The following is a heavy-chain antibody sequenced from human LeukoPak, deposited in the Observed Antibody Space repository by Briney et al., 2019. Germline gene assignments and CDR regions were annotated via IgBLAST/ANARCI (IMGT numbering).Heavy chain of an antibody. CDR2: IKSKGDGETI. Sequence: GGSLRLSCAASGFTFTNAWMSWVRQAPGKGLEWVDRIKSKGDGETIDNAAPVKGRFTMSRDDSKATLYLQMNSLKAEDTAVYYCTTDLGLTMIRGVIVYWGQGALVTVSS. J-gene: IGHJ4*02. CDR3: TTDLGLTMIRGVIVY. CDR1: GFTFTNAW. V-gene: IGHV3-15*01. D-gene: IGHD3-10*01.